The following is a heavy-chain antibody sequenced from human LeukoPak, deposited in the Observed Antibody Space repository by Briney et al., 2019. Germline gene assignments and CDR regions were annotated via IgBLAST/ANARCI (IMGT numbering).Heavy chain of an antibody. D-gene: IGHD3-10*01. J-gene: IGHJ4*02. CDR3: ARDRGSRANFDY. CDR1: GFTFSSYS. CDR2: ISSSSSYT. V-gene: IGHV3-21*01. Sequence: AGGSLRLSCAASGFTFSSYSMNWVRQAPGKGLEWVSSISSSSSYTYYADSVKGRFTISRDNAKNSLYLQMNSLRAEDTAVYYCARDRGSRANFDYWGQGTLVTVSS.